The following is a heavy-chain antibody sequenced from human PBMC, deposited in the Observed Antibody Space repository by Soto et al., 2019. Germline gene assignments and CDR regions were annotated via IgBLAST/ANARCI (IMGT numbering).Heavy chain of an antibody. J-gene: IGHJ3*02. CDR1: GFTFSSYS. Sequence: GGSLRLSCAASGFTFSSYSMNWVRQAPGKGLEWVSYISSSSSTIYYADSVKGRFTISRDNAKNSLYLQMNSLRAEDTAVYYCARDDLPYSSGAFDIWGQGTMVTVPS. D-gene: IGHD3-10*01. V-gene: IGHV3-48*01. CDR2: ISSSSSTI. CDR3: ARDDLPYSSGAFDI.